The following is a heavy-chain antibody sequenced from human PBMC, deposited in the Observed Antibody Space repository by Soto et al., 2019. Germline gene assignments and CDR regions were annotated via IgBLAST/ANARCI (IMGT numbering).Heavy chain of an antibody. CDR3: ARGSYSAATH. V-gene: IGHV3-74*01. Sequence: EVQLVESGGGLVQPGGSLRLSCAASGLPFGDNWMHWVRQAPGKGLVWVSRISNDGSDTTYADSVRGRFTVSRDNAKNTLYLQMNSLRAGDTAVYYSARGSYSAATHWCHGTLVTVSS. J-gene: IGHJ4*01. CDR2: ISNDGSDT. D-gene: IGHD4-4*01. CDR1: GLPFGDNW.